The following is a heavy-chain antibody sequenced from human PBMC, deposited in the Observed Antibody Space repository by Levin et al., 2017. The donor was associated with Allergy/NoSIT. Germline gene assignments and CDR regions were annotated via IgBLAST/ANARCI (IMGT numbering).Heavy chain of an antibody. J-gene: IGHJ3*02. CDR1: GFTFSTYW. CDR3: VRESPSVFDI. Sequence: PGGSLRLSCAASGFTFSTYWMHWVRQAPGKGLVWVSRINIDGSSTAYADPVRGRFTISRDNNKNTLYLRMNSLRAEDTALYYCVRESPSVFDIWGRGTTVTVSS. V-gene: IGHV3-74*01. D-gene: IGHD5/OR15-5a*01. CDR2: INIDGSST.